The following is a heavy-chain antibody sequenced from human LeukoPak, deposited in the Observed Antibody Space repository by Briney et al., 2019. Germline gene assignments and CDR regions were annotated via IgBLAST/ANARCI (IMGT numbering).Heavy chain of an antibody. D-gene: IGHD6-19*01. V-gene: IGHV1-18*04. J-gene: IGHJ4*02. CDR2: ISAYNGNT. CDR1: GYTFTSYG. CDR3: ARQALLHSGWPPQTDY. Sequence: ASVKVSFKASGYTFTSYGISWVRQAPGQGLEWMGWISAYNGNTNYAQKLQGRVTMTTDTSTSTAYMELRSLRSDDTAVYYCARQALLHSGWPPQTDYWGQGTLVTVSS.